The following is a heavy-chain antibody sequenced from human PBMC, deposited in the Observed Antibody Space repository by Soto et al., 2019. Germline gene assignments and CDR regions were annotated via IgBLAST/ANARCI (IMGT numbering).Heavy chain of an antibody. CDR1: GDSVSSNSAA. CDR3: ARDRAQSTIFGVVLPRGNGMDP. D-gene: IGHD3-3*01. CDR2: TYYRSKWYN. Sequence: SQTLSLTCAISGDSVSSNSAAWNWIRQSPSRGLEWLGRTYYRSKWYNDYAVSVKSRITINPDTSKNQFYLQLNSVTPEDTAVYYWARDRAQSTIFGVVLPRGNGMDPWGQGTLVTVSS. J-gene: IGHJ5*01. V-gene: IGHV6-1*01.